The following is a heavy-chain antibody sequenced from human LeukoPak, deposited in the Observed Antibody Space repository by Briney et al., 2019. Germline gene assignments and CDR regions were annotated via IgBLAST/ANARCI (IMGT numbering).Heavy chain of an antibody. CDR1: GDSISSYY. J-gene: IGHJ4*02. CDR2: IYYSGST. D-gene: IGHD3-22*01. CDR3: ALLSSGYPYYFDS. Sequence: SETLSLTCTVSGDSISSYYWNWIRQPPGKGLEWIGYIYYSGSTNYNPSLKSRVTISVDTSKNQFSLKLSSVTAAGTAIYYCALLSSGYPYYFDSWGQGTLVTVSS. V-gene: IGHV4-59*01.